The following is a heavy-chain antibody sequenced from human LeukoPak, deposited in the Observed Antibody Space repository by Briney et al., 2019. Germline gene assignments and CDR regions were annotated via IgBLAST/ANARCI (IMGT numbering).Heavy chain of an antibody. V-gene: IGHV1-2*02. Sequence: ASVKVSCKASGYTFTGYYMHWVRQAPGQGLEWMGWINPNSGGTDYAQKFQGRVTMTRDTSISTAYMELSRLRSDDTAVYSCARVHASGSSDYWGQGTLVTVSS. J-gene: IGHJ4*02. CDR3: ARVHASGSSDY. CDR2: INPNSGGT. CDR1: GYTFTGYY. D-gene: IGHD3-10*01.